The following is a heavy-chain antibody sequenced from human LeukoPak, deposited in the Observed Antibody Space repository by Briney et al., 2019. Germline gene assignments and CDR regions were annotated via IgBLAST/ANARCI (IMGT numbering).Heavy chain of an antibody. CDR2: ISSSGSTI. D-gene: IGHD5-18*01. CDR1: RYPYIISA. Sequence: YLKLYYSTHRYPYIISAIKCNSQAPGKGLEWVSYISSSGSTIYYADSVKGRFTICRDNAKNSLYLQMNSLRAEDTAVYYCARMAGDGYSYGPFPDYWGQGTLVTVSS. V-gene: IGHV3-48*03. CDR3: ARMAGDGYSYGPFPDY. J-gene: IGHJ4*02.